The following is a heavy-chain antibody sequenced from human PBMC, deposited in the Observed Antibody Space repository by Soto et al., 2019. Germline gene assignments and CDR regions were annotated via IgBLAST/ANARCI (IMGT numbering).Heavy chain of an antibody. CDR1: GGSISSSSYY. D-gene: IGHD6-13*01. CDR2: IYYSGST. CDR3: ARRVRAGAGRFDP. J-gene: IGHJ5*02. V-gene: IGHV4-39*01. Sequence: SETLSLTCTVSGGSISSSSYYWGWIRQPPGKGLEWIGSIYYSGSTYYNPSLKSRVTISVDTSKNQFSLKLSSVTAADTAVYYCARRVRAGAGRFDPWGHGTPVPVSS.